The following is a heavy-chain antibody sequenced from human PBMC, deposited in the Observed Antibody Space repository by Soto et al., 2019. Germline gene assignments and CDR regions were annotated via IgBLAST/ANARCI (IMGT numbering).Heavy chain of an antibody. CDR1: GFTFSSYA. CDR3: AKSQGITMVRGVIITDYYYYYGMDV. Sequence: EVQLLESGGGLVQPGGSLRLSCAASGFTFSSYAMSWVRQAPGKGLEWVSAISGSGGSTYYADSVKGRFTISRDNSKNTLNLQMNSLRAEDTAVYYCAKSQGITMVRGVIITDYYYYYGMDVWGQGTTVTVSS. CDR2: ISGSGGST. D-gene: IGHD3-10*01. V-gene: IGHV3-23*01. J-gene: IGHJ6*02.